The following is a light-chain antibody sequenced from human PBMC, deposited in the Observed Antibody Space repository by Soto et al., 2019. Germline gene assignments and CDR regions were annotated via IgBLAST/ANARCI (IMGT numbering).Light chain of an antibody. Sequence: DIQMTQFPSTLSASVGDRVTITCRASESISSWLAWYQQKPGKAPKILIYKASILQSEAPSRSTGSGSGTEFTLTISSLQPDDFATYYCQHYSVFPLTFSGGTKVEIK. V-gene: IGKV1-5*03. CDR2: KAS. J-gene: IGKJ4*01. CDR1: ESISSW. CDR3: QHYSVFPLT.